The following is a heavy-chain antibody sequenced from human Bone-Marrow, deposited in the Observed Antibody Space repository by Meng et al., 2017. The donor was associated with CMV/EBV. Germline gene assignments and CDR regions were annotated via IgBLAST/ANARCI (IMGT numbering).Heavy chain of an antibody. J-gene: IGHJ5*02. CDR2: VNPNSGGT. CDR3: ARDGKRGYCDTTSCYLSFDP. D-gene: IGHD2-2*01. Sequence: ASVKVSCKASGYTFTSYGISWVRQAPGQGLEWMGWVNPNSGGTNYAQRFQGRVTMTRDTSIKTAYMELSSLRSDDTAVYYCARDGKRGYCDTTSCYLSFDPWGQGTLVTVSS. V-gene: IGHV1-2*02. CDR1: GYTFTSYG.